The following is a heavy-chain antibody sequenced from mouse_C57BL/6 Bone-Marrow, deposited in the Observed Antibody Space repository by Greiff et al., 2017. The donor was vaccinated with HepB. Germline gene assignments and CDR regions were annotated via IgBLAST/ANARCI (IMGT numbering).Heavy chain of an antibody. V-gene: IGHV1-64*01. D-gene: IGHD1-1*01. Sequence: VQLQQPGAELVKPGASVKLSCKASGYTFTSYWMHWVKQRPGQGLEWIGMIHPNSGSTNYNEKFKSKATLTVDKSSSTAYMQLSSLTSEDSAVYYCARDYGSSYRNWYFDVWGTGTTVTVSS. J-gene: IGHJ1*03. CDR1: GYTFTSYW. CDR3: ARDYGSSYRNWYFDV. CDR2: IHPNSGST.